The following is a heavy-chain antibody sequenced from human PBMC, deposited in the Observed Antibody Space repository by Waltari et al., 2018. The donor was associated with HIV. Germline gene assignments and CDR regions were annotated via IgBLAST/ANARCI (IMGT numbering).Heavy chain of an antibody. CDR3: ARIGTFPHNYAIDF. CDR1: GFTFPKYC. J-gene: IGHJ6*02. Sequence: EVQLMESGGGLVQSGGSMRLSCAASGFTFPKYCMSWVRQTPGKGLEWVAYIKDDGSEKYYMGSVKGRFTISRDNAKNSMFLQMNSLRAEDTAVYYCARIGTFPHNYAIDFWGQGTTVTVSS. CDR2: IKDDGSEK. D-gene: IGHD1-26*01. V-gene: IGHV3-7*01.